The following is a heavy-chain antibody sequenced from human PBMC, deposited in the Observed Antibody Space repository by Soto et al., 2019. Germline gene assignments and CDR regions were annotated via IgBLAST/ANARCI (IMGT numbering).Heavy chain of an antibody. CDR3: AKARAQYYDFWSGYPVDY. CDR2: ISGRGDST. V-gene: IGHV3-23*01. CDR1: GLTFNSYA. Sequence: GGSLRLSCAASGLTFNSYAMSWVRQAPGKGLEWVSAISGRGDSTFYADSVKGRFTISRDNSKNTLYLQMNSLRAEDTAVYYCAKARAQYYDFWSGYPVDYWGQGTLVTVSS. D-gene: IGHD3-3*01. J-gene: IGHJ4*02.